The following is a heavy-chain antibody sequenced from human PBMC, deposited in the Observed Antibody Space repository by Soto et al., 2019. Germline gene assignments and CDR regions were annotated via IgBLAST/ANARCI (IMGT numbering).Heavy chain of an antibody. V-gene: IGHV4-39*07. CDR1: GGSISSSSYY. CDR2: IYYNGNT. CDR3: ARGEGYGEYGIDY. D-gene: IGHD4-17*01. J-gene: IGHJ4*02. Sequence: TSETLSLTCTVSGGSISSSSYYWEWVRQPPGKGLEWIGSIYYNGNTYYNPSLKSRVTISVDTSKNQFSLKLSSVTAADTAVYYCARGEGYGEYGIDYWGQGTLVTVSS.